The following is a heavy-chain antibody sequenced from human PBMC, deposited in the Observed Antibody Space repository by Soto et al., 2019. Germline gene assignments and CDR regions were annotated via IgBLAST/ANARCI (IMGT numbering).Heavy chain of an antibody. CDR3: ARDPGYYGSGSRNYYYYGMDV. CDR2: IYHSGST. V-gene: IGHV4-4*02. J-gene: IGHJ6*02. D-gene: IGHD3-10*01. CDR1: GGSISSSNW. Sequence: SETLSLTCAVSGGSISSSNWWSWVRQPPGKGLEWIGEIYHSGSTNYNPSLKSRVTISVDKSKNQFSLKLSSVTAADTAVYYCARDPGYYGSGSRNYYYYGMDVWGQGTTVTVSS.